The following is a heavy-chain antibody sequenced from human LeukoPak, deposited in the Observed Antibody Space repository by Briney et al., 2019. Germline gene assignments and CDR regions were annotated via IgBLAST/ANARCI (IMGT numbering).Heavy chain of an antibody. J-gene: IGHJ4*02. V-gene: IGHV3-33*06. CDR1: GFAFSSYG. CDR2: IWYDGSNK. CDR3: VKTYSGTYYDF. D-gene: IGHD1-26*01. Sequence: GRSLRLSCAASGFAFSSYGMHWGRHAPGKGLEWVALIWYDGSNKYYADSVKGRFTISRDSSKNTLYLEMSSLRAEDTAVYYCVKTYSGTYYDFWGQGTLVTVSS.